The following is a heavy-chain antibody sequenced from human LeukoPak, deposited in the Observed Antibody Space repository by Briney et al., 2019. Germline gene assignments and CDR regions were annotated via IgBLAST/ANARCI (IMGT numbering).Heavy chain of an antibody. D-gene: IGHD4-17*01. CDR3: ARVRLGSAFDI. CDR1: GYSISSGYY. V-gene: IGHV4-38-2*02. Sequence: SETLSLTCTVSGYSISSGYYWGWIRQPPGKGLEWIGSIYHSGSTYYNPSLKSRVTISVDTSKNQFSLKLSSVTAADTAVYYCARVRLGSAFDIWGQGTMVTVSS. J-gene: IGHJ3*02. CDR2: IYHSGST.